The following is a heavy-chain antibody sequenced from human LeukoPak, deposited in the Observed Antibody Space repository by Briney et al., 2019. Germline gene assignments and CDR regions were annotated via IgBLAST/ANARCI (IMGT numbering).Heavy chain of an antibody. CDR1: GGSISSSSYY. J-gene: IGHJ5*02. V-gene: IGHV4-39*01. CDR3: ARARGVYGGWFDP. D-gene: IGHD4-23*01. CDR2: IYYSGST. Sequence: SETLSLTCTVSGGSISSSSYYWGWIRQPPGKGLEWIGSIYYSGSTYYNPSLKSRVTISVDTSKNQFSLKLSSVTAADTAVYYRARARGVYGGWFDPWGQGTLVTVSS.